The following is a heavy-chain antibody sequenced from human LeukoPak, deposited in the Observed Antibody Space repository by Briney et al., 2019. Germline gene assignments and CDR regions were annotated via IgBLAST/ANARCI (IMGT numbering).Heavy chain of an antibody. D-gene: IGHD3-22*01. CDR3: ARDQGLTYYYDSSGYYSTPYFDY. CDR2: INPNSGGT. Sequence: ASVKVSCKASGYTFTGYYMHWVRQAPGQGLEWMGWINPNSGGTNYAQKFQGRVTMTRDTSISTAYMELSRLRSDDTAVYYCARDQGLTYYYDSSGYYSTPYFDYWGQGTLVTVSS. CDR1: GYTFTGYY. J-gene: IGHJ4*02. V-gene: IGHV1-2*02.